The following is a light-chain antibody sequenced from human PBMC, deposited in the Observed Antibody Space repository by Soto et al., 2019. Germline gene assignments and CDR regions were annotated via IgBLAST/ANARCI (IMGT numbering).Light chain of an antibody. J-gene: IGKJ4*01. V-gene: IGKV3-20*01. CDR2: GAS. Sequence: EIVVTQSPGTLSLSPGERATLSCRASQGLSSNYLAWYQQRPGQAPRLLIYGASRRATGIPERFSGSGSATDVTLTISRLEPEDFAVYHCQQYGNSPPTFGGGTKVEI. CDR1: QGLSSNY. CDR3: QQYGNSPPT.